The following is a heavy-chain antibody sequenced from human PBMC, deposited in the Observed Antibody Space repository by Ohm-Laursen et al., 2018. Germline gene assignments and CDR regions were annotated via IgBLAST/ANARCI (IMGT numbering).Heavy chain of an antibody. Sequence: SDTLSLTCTVSGGAISNYYWSWIRQPPGKGLEWIGHINYTGTTNYNPSLQSRVTISVDPSKHHFSLKLTSVTAADTAVYYCARYYYDSSGYSFDYWGQGTLVTVSS. CDR2: INYTGTT. V-gene: IGHV4-59*08. D-gene: IGHD3-22*01. CDR1: GGAISNYY. J-gene: IGHJ4*02. CDR3: ARYYYDSSGYSFDY.